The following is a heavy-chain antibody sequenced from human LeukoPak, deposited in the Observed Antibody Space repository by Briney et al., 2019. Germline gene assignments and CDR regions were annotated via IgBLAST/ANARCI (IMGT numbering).Heavy chain of an antibody. CDR2: IDPSDSYT. CDR1: GCSFTSYW. Sequence: GASLQISCKGSGCSFTSYWITWVRQMPGKGLEWMGRIDPSDSYTNYSPSFQGHVTISADKSISTAYLQWSSLKASDTAMYYCARLERPSGWHYFDYWGQGTLVTVSS. D-gene: IGHD6-19*01. V-gene: IGHV5-10-1*01. CDR3: ARLERPSGWHYFDY. J-gene: IGHJ4*02.